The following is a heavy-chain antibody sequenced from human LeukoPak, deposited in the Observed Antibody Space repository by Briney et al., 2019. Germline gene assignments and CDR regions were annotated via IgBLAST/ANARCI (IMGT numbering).Heavy chain of an antibody. CDR1: GFTFSSYG. CDR2: ISYDGSNK. D-gene: IGHD2-15*01. J-gene: IGHJ4*02. CDR3: AKGVDYCSGGSCPADY. Sequence: SGGSLRLSCAASGFTFSSYGMHWVRQAPGKGLEWVAVISYDGSNKYYADSVKGRFTTSRDNSKNTLFLQMNSLRAEDTAVYYCAKGVDYCSGGSCPADYWGPGTLVTVSS. V-gene: IGHV3-30*18.